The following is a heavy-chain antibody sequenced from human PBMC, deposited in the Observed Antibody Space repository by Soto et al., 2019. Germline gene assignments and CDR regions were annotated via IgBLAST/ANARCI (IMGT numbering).Heavy chain of an antibody. D-gene: IGHD3-10*01. CDR2: TSPRTGGA. CDR1: GYTFTAYY. J-gene: IGHJ5*01. CDR3: ARSSGSYSKWFDS. Sequence: QVPLLQSGAGVEMPGASVRVSCKTSGYTFTAYYMHWLRQAPGHGLEWLGWTSPRTGGAKYSHKFQGRVSMTRNTSITTAYMELTGLSTDDTAVYYCARSSGSYSKWFDSWGQGTLVTVSS. V-gene: IGHV1-2*02.